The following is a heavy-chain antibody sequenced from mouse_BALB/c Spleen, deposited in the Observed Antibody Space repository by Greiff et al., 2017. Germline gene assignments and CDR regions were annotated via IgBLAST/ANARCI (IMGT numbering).Heavy chain of an antibody. Sequence: VKLVESGAELVRPGTSVKMSCKAAGYTFTNYGIRWVKQRPGHGLEWIGDIYPGGGYTNYNEKFKGKATLTDNTSSSTAYMQLSSLTSADSAVYYCAGSGYGNDRFDYWGQGTPVTVSA. CDR2: IYPGGGYT. V-gene: IGHV1-63*02. J-gene: IGHJ3*01. D-gene: IGHD2-10*02. CDR3: AGSGYGNDRFDY. CDR1: GYTFTNYG.